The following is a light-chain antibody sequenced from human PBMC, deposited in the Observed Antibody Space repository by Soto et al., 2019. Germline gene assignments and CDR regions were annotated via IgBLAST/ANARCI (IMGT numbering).Light chain of an antibody. CDR2: AAS. V-gene: IGKV1-27*01. CDR3: QSYNSDIPS. CDR1: QAISNS. J-gene: IGKJ2*01. Sequence: GDIVDITCRASQAISNSLAWYQQKPGKPPQTVIYAASTLQSGVQSRFSGSGSGKDFTLTIICLQAEELARYYSQSYNSDIPSFG.